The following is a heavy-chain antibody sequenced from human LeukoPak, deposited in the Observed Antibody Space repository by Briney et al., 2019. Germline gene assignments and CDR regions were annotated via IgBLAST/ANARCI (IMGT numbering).Heavy chain of an antibody. V-gene: IGHV3-11*04. Sequence: GGSLRLSCAASGFTFSDYYMSWIRQAPGKGLEWVSYISSSGSTIYYADSVKGRFTISRDNAKNTLYLQMNSLRAEDTAVYYCARDPDSVTFVHYYYMDVWGKGTTVTISS. J-gene: IGHJ6*03. CDR3: ARDPDSVTFVHYYYMDV. CDR2: ISSSGSTI. CDR1: GFTFSDYY. D-gene: IGHD5/OR15-5a*01.